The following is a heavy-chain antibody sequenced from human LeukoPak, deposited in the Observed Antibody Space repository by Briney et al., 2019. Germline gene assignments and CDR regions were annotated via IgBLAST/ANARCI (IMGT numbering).Heavy chain of an antibody. Sequence: SETLSLTCTVSGGSISSGSYYWGWIRQPPGEGLEWIGSIYYSGDTYYNPSLESRVTISVDTSKNQFSLKLSSVTAADTAVYCCARLLWFGESKKGYSYYMDVWGKGTTVTVSS. J-gene: IGHJ6*03. V-gene: IGHV4-39*01. CDR3: ARLLWFGESKKGYSYYMDV. CDR1: GGSISSGSYY. D-gene: IGHD3-10*01. CDR2: IYYSGDT.